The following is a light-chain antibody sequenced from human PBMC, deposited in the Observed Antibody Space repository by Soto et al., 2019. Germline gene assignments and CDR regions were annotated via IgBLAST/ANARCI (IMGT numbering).Light chain of an antibody. J-gene: IGKJ2*01. CDR2: AAT. CDR3: HQSYNSPYT. V-gene: IGKV1-39*01. Sequence: DIPMTQSPSSLSASLGDRVTITCRASQSINNYLNWYQQEEGKAPKLLIYAATSLQSGVPSRFSGSGSGTEFTLTISSLQPGDFATYYCHQSYNSPYTFGLGTKLQIK. CDR1: QSINNY.